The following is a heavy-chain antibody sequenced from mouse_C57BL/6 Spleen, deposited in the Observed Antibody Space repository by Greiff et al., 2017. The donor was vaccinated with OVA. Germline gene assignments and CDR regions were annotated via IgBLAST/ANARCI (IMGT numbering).Heavy chain of an antibody. CDR1: GYTFTSYW. CDR2: IDPSDSET. CDR3: ARDHYDYDEAY. J-gene: IGHJ3*01. D-gene: IGHD2-4*01. Sequence: VQLQQPGAELVRPGSSVKLSCKASGYTFTSYWMHWVKQRPIQGLEWIGNIDPSDSETHYNQKFKDKATLTVDKSSSTAYMQLSSLTSEDSAVYYCARDHYDYDEAYWGQGTLVTVSA. V-gene: IGHV1-52*01.